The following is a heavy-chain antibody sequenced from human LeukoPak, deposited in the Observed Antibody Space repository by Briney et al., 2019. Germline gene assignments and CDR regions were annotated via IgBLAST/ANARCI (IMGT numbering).Heavy chain of an antibody. V-gene: IGHV3-49*04. Sequence: PGRSLRLSCTASGFTFGDYAMSWVRQAPGKGLEWVGFIRSKAYGGTTEYAASVKGRFTISRDDSKSIAYLQMNSLKTEDTAVYYCTRDYGDYHSRHLDYWGQGTLVTVSS. J-gene: IGHJ4*02. CDR2: IRSKAYGGTT. CDR3: TRDYGDYHSRHLDY. D-gene: IGHD4-17*01. CDR1: GFTFGDYA.